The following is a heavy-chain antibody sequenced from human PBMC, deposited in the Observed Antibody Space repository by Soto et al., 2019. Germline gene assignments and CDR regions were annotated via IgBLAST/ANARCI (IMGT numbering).Heavy chain of an antibody. CDR1: GFTFSSYA. CDR2: ISYDGSNK. J-gene: IGHJ2*01. D-gene: IGHD2-15*01. Sequence: QVQLVESGGGVVQPGRSLRLSCAASGFTFSSYAMHWVRQAPGKGLEWVAVISYDGSNKYYADSVKGRFTISRDNSKNTLYLQMNSLRAEDTAVDYCARGGSVVAATEWYFDLWGRGTLVTVSS. V-gene: IGHV3-30-3*01. CDR3: ARGGSVVAATEWYFDL.